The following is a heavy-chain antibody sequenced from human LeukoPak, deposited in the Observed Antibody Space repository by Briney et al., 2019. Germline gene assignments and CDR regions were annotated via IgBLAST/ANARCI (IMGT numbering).Heavy chain of an antibody. CDR1: GGTFSRYA. D-gene: IGHD6-13*01. Sequence: RASVKVSCKSSGGTFSRYAISWVRQARGQGLAWMGGIIPIFGTANCAQKFRGGVTIPADGSTSTAYMEVSSLRSEDTAVYYCARDSRRSSWYGAFVIWGQGRMVGVSS. V-gene: IGHV1-69*13. J-gene: IGHJ3*02. CDR3: ARDSRRSSWYGAFVI. CDR2: IIPIFGTA.